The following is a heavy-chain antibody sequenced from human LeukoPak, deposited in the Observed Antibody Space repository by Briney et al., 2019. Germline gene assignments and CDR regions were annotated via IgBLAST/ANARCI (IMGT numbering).Heavy chain of an antibody. V-gene: IGHV4-39*01. J-gene: IGHJ3*02. D-gene: IGHD5-12*01. CDR3: ATPCCGHSGYNPRWAFDI. CDR1: GGSISSSSYY. Sequence: PSETLSLTCTVSGGSISSSSYYWGWIRQPPGKGLEWIGSIYYSGSTYYNPSLKSRVTISVDTSKSQFSLRLSSVTATDTAVYYCATPCCGHSGYNPRWAFDIWGQGTMVTVSS. CDR2: IYYSGST.